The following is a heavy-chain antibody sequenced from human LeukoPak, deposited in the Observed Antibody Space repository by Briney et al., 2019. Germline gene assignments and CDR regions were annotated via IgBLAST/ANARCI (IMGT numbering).Heavy chain of an antibody. CDR3: ARDRRGSSGYYAPFDY. CDR2: ISSSSSTI. J-gene: IGHJ4*02. D-gene: IGHD3-22*01. V-gene: IGHV3-48*04. Sequence: GGSLRLSCAASGFTFSSYSMNWVRQAPGKGLEWVSYISSSSSTIYYADSVKGRFTISRDNAKNPLYLQMNSLRAEDTAVYYCARDRRGSSGYYAPFDYWGQGTLVTVSS. CDR1: GFTFSSYS.